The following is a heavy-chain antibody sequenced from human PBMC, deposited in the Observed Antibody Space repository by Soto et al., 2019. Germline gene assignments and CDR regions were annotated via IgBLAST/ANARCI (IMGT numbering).Heavy chain of an antibody. CDR2: IVSHGWSK. Sequence: QVQLVESGGGVVQPGTSLRLSCAASEFLFSRFGMHWVRQAPGKGLEWVAVIVSHGWSKDHAHSVRGRFTISRDNSKNTLFLEMSSLRVEDTAIYYCARDDEYEDNGLDYWGQGTLVTVSS. CDR1: EFLFSRFG. D-gene: IGHD1-1*01. J-gene: IGHJ4*02. V-gene: IGHV3-33*01. CDR3: ARDDEYEDNGLDY.